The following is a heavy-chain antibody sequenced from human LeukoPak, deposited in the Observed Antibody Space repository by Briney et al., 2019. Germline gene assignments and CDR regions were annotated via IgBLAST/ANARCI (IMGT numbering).Heavy chain of an antibody. Sequence: SETLSLTCTVSGGSISSGSDYWGWIHQPPGKGLEWIGTIYYSGSTYYNPSLKSRVTISVDTSKNQFSLKLSSVTAADTAVYYCARQYSSGWQYFDCWGQGTLVTVSS. V-gene: IGHV4-39*01. J-gene: IGHJ4*02. CDR3: ARQYSSGWQYFDC. D-gene: IGHD6-19*01. CDR2: IYYSGST. CDR1: GGSISSGSDY.